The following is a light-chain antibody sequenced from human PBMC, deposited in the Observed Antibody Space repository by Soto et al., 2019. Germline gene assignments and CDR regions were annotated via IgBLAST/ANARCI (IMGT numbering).Light chain of an antibody. J-gene: IGLJ1*01. CDR1: SSNIGAGYD. V-gene: IGLV1-40*01. CDR3: QSYDSSLSGYV. CDR2: GNS. Sequence: VLTQPPSVSGAPGQRVTISCTGSSSNIGAGYDVHWYQQLPGTAPKLLIYGNSNRPSGVPDRFSGSKSGTSASLAITGLQAEDEAEYYCQSYDSSLSGYVFGTGTKVTVL.